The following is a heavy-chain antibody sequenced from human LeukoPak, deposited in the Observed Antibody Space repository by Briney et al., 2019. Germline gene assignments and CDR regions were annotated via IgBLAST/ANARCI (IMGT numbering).Heavy chain of an antibody. CDR3: ANDAGIAENPFFDY. CDR2: VSGSGANI. D-gene: IGHD1-14*01. J-gene: IGHJ4*02. V-gene: IGHV3-23*01. CDR1: GFALSSHW. Sequence: SGGSLRLSYAASGFALSSHWMTWVRQAPGKGLEWVSTVSGSGANIHYADSVKGRFSISRDNSKNTMYLQMNSLTAEDTALYYCANDAGIAENPFFDYWGQGTLVNVSS.